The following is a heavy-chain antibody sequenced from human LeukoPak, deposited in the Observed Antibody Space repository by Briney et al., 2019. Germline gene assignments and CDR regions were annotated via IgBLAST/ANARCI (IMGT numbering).Heavy chain of an antibody. D-gene: IGHD3-10*01. CDR1: GGSISSSSYY. CDR2: INHSGST. V-gene: IGHV4-39*01. Sequence: PSETLSLTCTVSGGSISSSSYYWGWIRQPPGKGLEWIGEINHSGSTNYNPSLKSRVTISVDTSKNQFSLKLSSVTAADTAVYYCARHKGMVRGDLDYWGQGTLVTVSS. J-gene: IGHJ4*02. CDR3: ARHKGMVRGDLDY.